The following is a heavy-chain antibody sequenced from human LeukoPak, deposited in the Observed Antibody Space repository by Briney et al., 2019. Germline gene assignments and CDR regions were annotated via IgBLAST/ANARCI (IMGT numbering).Heavy chain of an antibody. Sequence: SSETLSLTCTVSGFSISSYYWSWLRQPPGKGLEWFGSIYNSRSTNYNPSLKSRVTISVDTSKSQFSLKLSSVTAADTAVYDCARAEDCGGDCYHFDYWGQGTLVTVSS. CDR1: GFSISSYY. CDR2: IYNSRST. CDR3: ARAEDCGGDCYHFDY. D-gene: IGHD2-21*02. J-gene: IGHJ4*02. V-gene: IGHV4-59*01.